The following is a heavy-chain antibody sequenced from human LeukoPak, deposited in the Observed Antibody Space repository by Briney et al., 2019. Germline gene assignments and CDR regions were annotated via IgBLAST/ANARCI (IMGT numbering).Heavy chain of an antibody. CDR1: GFSFSTYW. CDR3: ARDPGSSSFDL. D-gene: IGHD6-13*01. J-gene: IGHJ4*02. V-gene: IGHV3-7*01. Sequence: GRSLRLSCAASGFSFSTYWMSWVRQTPEKGLEFVANINQDASVRNYMDSLKGRCTISRDNAKKSVYLEINSLRADDAAMYYCARDPGSSSFDLWGQGALVTVSS. CDR2: INQDASVR.